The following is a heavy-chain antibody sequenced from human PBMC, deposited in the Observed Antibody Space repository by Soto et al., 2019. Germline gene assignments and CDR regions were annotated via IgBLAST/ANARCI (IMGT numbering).Heavy chain of an antibody. V-gene: IGHV4-59*08. CDR2: VSYSGST. CDR1: GGSTDSLY. D-gene: IGHD3-3*01. J-gene: IGHJ4*02. Sequence: QVQLQESGPGLVKPSETLFVTCTVSGGSTDSLYWSWVRQPPGKGLEWIGYVSYSGSTTYNPSLKSRVIVSIDTSKNQFSLKLTSVSAADTAVYYCARQGYYDLLSGYYLFDYWGQGILGTVSS. CDR3: ARQGYYDLLSGYYLFDY.